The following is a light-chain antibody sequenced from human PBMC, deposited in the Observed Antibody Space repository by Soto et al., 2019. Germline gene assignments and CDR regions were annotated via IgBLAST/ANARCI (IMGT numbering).Light chain of an antibody. V-gene: IGKV1-33*01. J-gene: IGKJ4*01. CDR1: QDISNY. CDR2: DAS. CDR3: QQYDNLQLT. Sequence: IQMTQSPSSLSASVGDRVTITCQASQDISNYLNWYQQKPGKAPKLLIYDASNLETGVPSRFSGSGSGTDFTITISSLQPEDIATYYCQQYDNLQLTFGGGTKVEIK.